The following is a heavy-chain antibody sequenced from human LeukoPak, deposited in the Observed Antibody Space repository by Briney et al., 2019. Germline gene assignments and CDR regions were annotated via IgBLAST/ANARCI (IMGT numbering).Heavy chain of an antibody. D-gene: IGHD3-9*01. Sequence: ASVTVSCKASGYTFTSYGISWVRQAPGAELGWRGWIGAYNGNRKYAQKRQGRVTMTTDTSTGTAYMELRSLRSDDTAVYYCARDQPRIDILTGYYKSHDYWGQGTLVTVSS. J-gene: IGHJ4*02. CDR1: GYTFTSYG. CDR2: IGAYNGNR. V-gene: IGHV1-18*01. CDR3: ARDQPRIDILTGYYKSHDY.